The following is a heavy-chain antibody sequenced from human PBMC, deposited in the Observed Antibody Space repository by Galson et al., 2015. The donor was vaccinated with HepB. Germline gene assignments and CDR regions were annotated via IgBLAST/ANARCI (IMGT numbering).Heavy chain of an antibody. CDR3: ARGREEWFGEPNWFDP. V-gene: IGHV1-8*01. D-gene: IGHD3-10*01. Sequence: SVKVSCKASGYTFTSYDINWVRQATGQGLEWMGWMNPNSGNTGYAQKFQGRVTMTRNTSISTAYMELSSLRSEDPAVYYCARGREEWFGEPNWFDPWGQGTLVTVSS. CDR2: MNPNSGNT. CDR1: GYTFTSYD. J-gene: IGHJ5*02.